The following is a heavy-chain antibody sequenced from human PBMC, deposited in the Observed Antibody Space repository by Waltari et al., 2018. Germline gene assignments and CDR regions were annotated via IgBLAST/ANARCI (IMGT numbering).Heavy chain of an antibody. Sequence: EVQMVESGGGLVQPGGSLRLSCAASGFTFSSYWMTWVRQAPGKGLEEDANVKQDGSGSDYRDSVKGRFTISRDDAKNSLYLQMNSLRNEDTAVYFCARVFVYGANSGKRPMDVWGKGTTVTVSS. D-gene: IGHD4-17*01. CDR1: GFTFSSYW. J-gene: IGHJ6*03. CDR2: VKQDGSGS. V-gene: IGHV3-7*01. CDR3: ARVFVYGANSGKRPMDV.